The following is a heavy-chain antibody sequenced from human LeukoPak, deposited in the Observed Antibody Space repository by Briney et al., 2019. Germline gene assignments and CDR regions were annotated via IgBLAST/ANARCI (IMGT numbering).Heavy chain of an antibody. CDR2: IYHSGST. J-gene: IGHJ4*02. CDR3: ASRSSIWSGYQDTLYYFDS. Sequence: SGTLSLTCAVSGGSISSSNWWSWVRQPPGKGLEWIGEIYHSGSTNYNPSLKSRVTISVDTSKNQFSLKPSSVTAADTAVYYCASRSSIWSGYQDTLYYFDSWGQGTLVTVSS. D-gene: IGHD3-3*01. CDR1: GGSISSSNW. V-gene: IGHV4-4*02.